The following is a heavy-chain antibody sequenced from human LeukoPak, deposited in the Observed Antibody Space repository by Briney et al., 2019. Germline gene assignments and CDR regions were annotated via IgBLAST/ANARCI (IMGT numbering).Heavy chain of an antibody. CDR1: GLTVSKTY. CDR3: ARVGGH. Sequence: GGSLRLSCAASGLTVSKTYMSWVRQAPGKGLESVSVIYSGGSTYYADSARGRFIISRDNSKNTLYLQMNSLRVEDTAVYYCARVGGHWGQGTLVTVSS. CDR2: IYSGGST. J-gene: IGHJ4*02. V-gene: IGHV3-53*01. D-gene: IGHD3-10*01.